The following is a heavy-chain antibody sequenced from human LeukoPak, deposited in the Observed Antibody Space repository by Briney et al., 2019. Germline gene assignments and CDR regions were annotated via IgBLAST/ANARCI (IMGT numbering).Heavy chain of an antibody. J-gene: IGHJ4*02. D-gene: IGHD2/OR15-2a*01. V-gene: IGHV1-24*01. CDR1: GNTFTDLS. CDR3: ATDFYRGRQFDY. CDR2: FDPEDVET. Sequence: ASVKVSCKVSGNTFTDLSMNWVRQAPGKGLECMGGFDPEDVETIYAQKFQGRVTMTEDTSTETAYMELTSLRPEDTAVYYCATDFYRGRQFDYWGQGTLVTVSS.